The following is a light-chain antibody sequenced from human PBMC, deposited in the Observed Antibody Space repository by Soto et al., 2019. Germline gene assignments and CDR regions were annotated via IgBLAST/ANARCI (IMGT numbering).Light chain of an antibody. CDR1: QSISDW. CDR3: QQYKNFAWT. J-gene: IGKJ1*01. Sequence: DIQMTQSPSTLSASVGDRVTITCRASQSISDWVAWYQQKPGEAPKVLIYDASTLESGVPSRFSGSGSGAEFTLTISSLQPDDFATYYCQQYKNFAWTFGQGTKVE. V-gene: IGKV1-5*01. CDR2: DAS.